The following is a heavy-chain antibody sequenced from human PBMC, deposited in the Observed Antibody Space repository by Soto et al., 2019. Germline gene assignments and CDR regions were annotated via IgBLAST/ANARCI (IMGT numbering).Heavy chain of an antibody. V-gene: IGHV4-61*01. J-gene: IGHJ6*02. CDR3: ARFVRSCSATTCSTRADV. CDR2: IYSGGST. Sequence: QEQLQESGPGLVKPSETLSLTCTVSGGFVNSDTHSWSWIRQTPGKRLEWFGFIYSGGSTKNPSLRSRVIMSVDTSKNQFSLKLRSVIVADTAVYHCARFVRSCSATTCSTRADVWGQGITVTVSS. CDR1: GGFVNSDTHS. D-gene: IGHD2-2*01.